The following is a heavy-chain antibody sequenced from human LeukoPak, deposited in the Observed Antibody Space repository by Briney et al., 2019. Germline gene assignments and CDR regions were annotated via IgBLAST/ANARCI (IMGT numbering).Heavy chain of an antibody. J-gene: IGHJ5*02. D-gene: IGHD6-19*01. V-gene: IGHV4-34*01. CDR3: ARTGYSSGWYVWFDP. CDR1: GGSFSGYY. CDR2: INHSGST. Sequence: SETLSLTCAVYGGSFSGYYWSWIRQPPGKGLEWIGEINHSGSTNYNPSLKSRVTISVDTSKNQFSLKLSSVTAADTAVYYCARTGYSSGWYVWFDPWGQGTLVTVSS.